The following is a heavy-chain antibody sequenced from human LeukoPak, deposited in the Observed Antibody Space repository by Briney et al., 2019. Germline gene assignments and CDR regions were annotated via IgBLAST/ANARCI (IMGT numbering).Heavy chain of an antibody. D-gene: IGHD2-2*02. CDR2: IIPIFGTA. CDR1: GGTFSSYA. V-gene: IGHV1-69*13. Sequence: SVKVSCKXSGGTFSSYAISWVRQAPGQGLEWMGGIIPIFGTANYAQKFQGRVTITADESTSTAYMELSSLRSEDTAVYYCATIGGYCSSTSCYTYWGQGTLVTVSS. CDR3: ATIGGYCSSTSCYTY. J-gene: IGHJ4*02.